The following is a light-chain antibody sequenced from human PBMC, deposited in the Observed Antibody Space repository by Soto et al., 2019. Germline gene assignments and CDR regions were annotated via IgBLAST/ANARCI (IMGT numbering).Light chain of an antibody. CDR2: GAS. J-gene: IGKJ1*01. Sequence: VVLTQSPGTLSLTPGERATLSCRASQSVSSSYLAWYQHKPGQAPRLLIYGASSRATGIPDRFSGSGSGTDFTLTISRLEPEDFAVYYCQQYGSSGTFGQAARWIS. CDR3: QQYGSSGT. CDR1: QSVSSSY. V-gene: IGKV3-20*01.